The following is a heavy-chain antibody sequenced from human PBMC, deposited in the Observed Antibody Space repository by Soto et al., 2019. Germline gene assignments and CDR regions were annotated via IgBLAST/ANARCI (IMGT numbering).Heavy chain of an antibody. CDR3: ARDQPAMAPYYYYGMDV. D-gene: IGHD5-18*01. J-gene: IGHJ6*02. V-gene: IGHV3-23*01. CDR1: GFTFSEYA. Sequence: PGGSLRLSCAASGFTFSEYAMSWVRQAPGRGLEWVSAIGGDGSRPDYVDSVKGRFTVSRDNSRSTLYLQMDSLRSEDTAVYYCARDQPAMAPYYYYGMDVWGQGTTVTVSS. CDR2: IGGDGSRP.